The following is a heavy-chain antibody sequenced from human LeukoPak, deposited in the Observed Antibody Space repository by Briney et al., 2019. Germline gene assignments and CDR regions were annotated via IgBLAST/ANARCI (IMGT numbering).Heavy chain of an antibody. Sequence: GGSLRLSCAASGFTVSSNYMSWVRQAPGKGLEWVSVIYSGGSTYYADSVKGRFTISRDNSKNTLYLQMNSLRAEDTAVYYCARDFRGWYYFDYWGQGTLVTVSS. V-gene: IGHV3-66*01. CDR2: IYSGGST. D-gene: IGHD6-19*01. CDR1: GFTVSSNY. CDR3: ARDFRGWYYFDY. J-gene: IGHJ4*02.